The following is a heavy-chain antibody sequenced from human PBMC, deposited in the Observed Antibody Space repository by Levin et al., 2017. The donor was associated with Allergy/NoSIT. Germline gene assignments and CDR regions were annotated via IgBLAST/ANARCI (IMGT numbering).Heavy chain of an antibody. D-gene: IGHD1-26*01. Sequence: GESLKISCAASGFTFSSYSMNWVRQAPGKGLEWVSSISSSSSYIYYADSVKGRFTISRDNAKNSLYLQMNSLRAEDTAVYYCARDRLSGRGDAFDIWGQGTMVTVSS. J-gene: IGHJ3*02. V-gene: IGHV3-21*01. CDR1: GFTFSSYS. CDR2: ISSSSSYI. CDR3: ARDRLSGRGDAFDI.